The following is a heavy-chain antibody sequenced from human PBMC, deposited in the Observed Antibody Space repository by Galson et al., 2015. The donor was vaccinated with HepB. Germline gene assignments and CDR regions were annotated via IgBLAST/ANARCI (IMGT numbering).Heavy chain of an antibody. V-gene: IGHV3-15*01. CDR2: IKSKSDGGTT. CDR1: GFTFDDYA. J-gene: IGHJ4*02. CDR3: TTRQNPLV. D-gene: IGHD3-3*02. Sequence: SLRLSCAASGFTFDDYAMHWVRQAPGKGLEWVGRIKSKSDGGTTDYAAPVKGRFTISRDDSKNTVYLQMNSLKTEDTAVYYCTTRQNPLVWGQGTLVTVSS.